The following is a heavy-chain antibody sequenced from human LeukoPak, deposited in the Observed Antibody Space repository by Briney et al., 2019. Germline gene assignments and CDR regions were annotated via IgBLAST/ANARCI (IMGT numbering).Heavy chain of an antibody. V-gene: IGHV3-21*01. Sequence: GGSLRLSCAASGFTFSSYSMNWVRQAPGKGLEWVSSISSGSSYIYYADSVKGRFTISRDNAKNSLYLQMNSLRAEDTAVYYCARAGPYGSGSQYYFDYWGQGTLVTVSS. CDR2: ISSGSSYI. D-gene: IGHD3-10*01. J-gene: IGHJ4*02. CDR3: ARAGPYGSGSQYYFDY. CDR1: GFTFSSYS.